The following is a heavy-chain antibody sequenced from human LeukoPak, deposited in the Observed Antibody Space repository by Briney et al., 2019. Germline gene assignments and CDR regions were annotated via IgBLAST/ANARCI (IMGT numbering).Heavy chain of an antibody. CDR3: VGGGVRGVKDGGHY. J-gene: IGHJ4*02. CDR2: IDPNSGGT. V-gene: IGHV1-2*02. CDR1: GYTFTGHY. D-gene: IGHD3-10*01. Sequence: ASVKVSCKASGYTFTGHYMHWVRQAPGQGLEWMGWIDPNSGGTNYAQNFQGRVTMTRDTSISTAYVELRRLGADEPAVYCGVGGGVRGVKDGGHYWGQGTLVTVSS.